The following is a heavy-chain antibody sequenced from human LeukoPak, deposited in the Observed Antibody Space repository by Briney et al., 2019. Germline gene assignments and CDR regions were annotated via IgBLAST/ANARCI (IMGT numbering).Heavy chain of an antibody. CDR3: ARQHDSSGYYYIYYYYYMDV. CDR2: IYYSGST. V-gene: IGHV4-39*01. Sequence: PSETLSLTCTVSGGSISSSSYYWGWIRQPPGKGLELIGRIYYSGSTYYNPSLKSLVTISVVSSKNQFSLKLSSVTAADTAVYYCARQHDSSGYYYIYYYYYMDVWGKGTTVTVSS. CDR1: GGSISSSSYY. D-gene: IGHD3-22*01. J-gene: IGHJ6*03.